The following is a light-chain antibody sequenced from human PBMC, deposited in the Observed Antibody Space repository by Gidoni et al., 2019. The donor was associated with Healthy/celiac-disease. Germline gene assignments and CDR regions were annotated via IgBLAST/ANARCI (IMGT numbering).Light chain of an antibody. Sequence: DIQMTQSPSSLSASVGDRVTLTCRASQGIRNDLGWYQQKPGKAPKRLIYAASSLQSGVPSRCCGGGSGAEFTLSISSLQPEDFSAYYCLQHNSYPLTFGQGTKVEIK. CDR1: QGIRND. V-gene: IGKV1-17*01. CDR3: LQHNSYPLT. CDR2: AAS. J-gene: IGKJ1*01.